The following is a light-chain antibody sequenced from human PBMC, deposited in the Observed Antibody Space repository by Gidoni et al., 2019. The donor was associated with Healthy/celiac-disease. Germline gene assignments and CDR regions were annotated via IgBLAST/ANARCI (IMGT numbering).Light chain of an antibody. CDR1: QSVSSY. V-gene: IGKV3-11*01. CDR3: QQRSNWPPGLT. CDR2: DAA. Sequence: EIVLPQSPATLSLSPGERATLSCRASQSVSSYLAWYQQRPGQAPRLLIYDAAIRATGIPARFSGSGSGTDFTLTISSLEPEDFAVYYCQQRSNWPPGLTFXGXTKVEIK. J-gene: IGKJ4*01.